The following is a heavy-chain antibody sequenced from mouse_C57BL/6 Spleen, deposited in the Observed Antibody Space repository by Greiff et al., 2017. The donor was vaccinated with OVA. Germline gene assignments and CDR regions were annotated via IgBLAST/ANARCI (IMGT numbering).Heavy chain of an antibody. Sequence: VQLQQSGPELVKPGASVKISCKASGYTFTDYYMNWVKQSHGKSLEWIGDINPNNGGTSYNQKFKGKATLTVDKSSSTAYMELRSLTSEDSAVYYCARGVWYEAMDYWGQGTSVTVSS. CDR2: INPNNGGT. CDR1: GYTFTDYY. CDR3: ARGVWYEAMDY. V-gene: IGHV1-26*01. J-gene: IGHJ4*01. D-gene: IGHD2-10*02.